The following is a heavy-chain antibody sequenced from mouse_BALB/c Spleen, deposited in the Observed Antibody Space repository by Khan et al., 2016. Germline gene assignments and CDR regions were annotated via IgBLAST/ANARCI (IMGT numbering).Heavy chain of an antibody. J-gene: IGHJ4*01. Sequence: QIQLVQSGPELKKPGETVKISCKASGYTFTNYGMNWVKQAPGKGLKWMGWINTYTGEPTYADDFKGRFAFSLETSASTAYLQINNLKNEDMATYICARRAYYGNFEGYYAMDYLGQGTSVTVSS. CDR1: GYTFTNYG. CDR3: ARRAYYGNFEGYYAMDY. CDR2: INTYTGEP. D-gene: IGHD2-10*01. V-gene: IGHV9-1*02.